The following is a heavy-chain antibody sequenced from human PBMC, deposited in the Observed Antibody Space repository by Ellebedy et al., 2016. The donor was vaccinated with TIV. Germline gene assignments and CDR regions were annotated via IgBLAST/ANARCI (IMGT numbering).Heavy chain of an antibody. CDR1: GFTFSSYN. V-gene: IGHV3-21*05. CDR3: ASFGPGYYYYGMDV. J-gene: IGHJ6*02. CDR2: ITCGSSYT. Sequence: GGSLRLSCAASGFTFSSYNMNWVRQAPGKGLEWLSYITCGSSYTNYAYSVKGRFTISRDNAKNSLDLQMNSLRAEDTAVYYCASFGPGYYYYGMDVWGQGTTVTVSS. D-gene: IGHD3-16*01.